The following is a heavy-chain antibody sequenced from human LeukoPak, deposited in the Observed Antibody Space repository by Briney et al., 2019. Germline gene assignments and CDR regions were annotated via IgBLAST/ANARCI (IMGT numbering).Heavy chain of an antibody. CDR3: ASWVGATGYYYYYGMDV. V-gene: IGHV4-31*03. CDR2: IYYSGST. Sequence: SQTLSLTCTVSSGSISSGGYYWSWIRQHPGKGLEWIGYIYYSGSTYYNPSLKSRVTISVDTSKNQFSLKLSSVTAADTAVYYCASWVGATGYYYYYGMDVWGQGTTVTVSS. J-gene: IGHJ6*02. D-gene: IGHD1-26*01. CDR1: SGSISSGGYY.